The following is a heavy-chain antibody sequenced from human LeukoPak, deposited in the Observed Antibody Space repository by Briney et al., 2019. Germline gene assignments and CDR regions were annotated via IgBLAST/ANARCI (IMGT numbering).Heavy chain of an antibody. CDR1: GCTFSSYW. V-gene: IGHV3-74*01. J-gene: IGHJ4*02. Sequence: GGSLRLSCAASGCTFSSYWMHWVGRSPGEGLVWVARILGGGGSTSYADSVRGRFTISRDNGKNTLYPQMHRMRAEDTAVYYCVRDPSSLGFWGQGTLVTVSS. D-gene: IGHD6-6*01. CDR2: ILGGGGST. CDR3: VRDPSSLGF.